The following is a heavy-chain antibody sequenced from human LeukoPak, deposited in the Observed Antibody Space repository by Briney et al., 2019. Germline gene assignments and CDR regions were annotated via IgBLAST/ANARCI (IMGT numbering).Heavy chain of an antibody. V-gene: IGHV1-69*04. CDR1: GGTSNNHA. Sequence: GSLVKVSCKASGGTSNNHAISWVRQAPGQGLEWMGRIIPNLGTTNRAQNFQDRVTLTADKSTNTAYMELTSLTSDDTAVYYCATTNDGGGYQWGDFFDFWGQGTLVTVSS. J-gene: IGHJ4*02. CDR3: ATTNDGGGYQWGDFFDF. CDR2: IIPNLGTT. D-gene: IGHD3-22*01.